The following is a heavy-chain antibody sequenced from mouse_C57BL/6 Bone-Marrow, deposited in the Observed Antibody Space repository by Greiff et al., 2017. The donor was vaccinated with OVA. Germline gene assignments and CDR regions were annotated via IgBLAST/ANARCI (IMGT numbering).Heavy chain of an antibody. CDR2: INYDGSST. CDR1: GFTFSDYY. CDR3: ARDARFMDY. Sequence: EVMLVESEGGLVQPGSSMKLSCTASGFTFSDYYMAWVRQVPEKGLEWVANINYDGSSTYYLDSLKSRFIISRDNAKNILYLQMSSLKSEDTATYYCARDARFMDYWGQGTSVTVSS. V-gene: IGHV5-16*01. J-gene: IGHJ4*01.